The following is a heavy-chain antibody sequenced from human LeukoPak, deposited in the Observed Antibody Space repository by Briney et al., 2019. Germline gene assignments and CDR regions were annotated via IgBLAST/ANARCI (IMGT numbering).Heavy chain of an antibody. J-gene: IGHJ4*02. D-gene: IGHD3-9*01. V-gene: IGHV4-39*07. CDR1: GGSISSSSYY. Sequence: PSETLSLTCTVSGGSISSSSYYWGWIRQPPGKGLEWIGSIYYSGSTYYNPSLKSRVTISVDTSKNQFSLKLSSVTAADTAVYYCARGDMRRFLDYWGQGTLVTVSS. CDR2: IYYSGST. CDR3: ARGDMRRFLDY.